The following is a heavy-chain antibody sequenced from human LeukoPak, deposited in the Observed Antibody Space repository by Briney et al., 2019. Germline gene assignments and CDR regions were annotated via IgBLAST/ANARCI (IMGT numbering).Heavy chain of an antibody. J-gene: IGHJ4*02. Sequence: SVKVSCKASGGTFSSYAISWVRQAPGQGLEWVGGIIPIFGTANYAQKFQGRVTITADESTSTAYMELSGLRSEDTAVYYCAGGYSSSSCFDYWGQGTLVTVSS. D-gene: IGHD6-6*01. CDR3: AGGYSSSSCFDY. CDR2: IIPIFGTA. V-gene: IGHV1-69*13. CDR1: GGTFSSYA.